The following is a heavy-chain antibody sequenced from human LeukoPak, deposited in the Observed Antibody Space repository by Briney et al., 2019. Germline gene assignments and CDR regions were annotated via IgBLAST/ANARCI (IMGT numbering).Heavy chain of an antibody. CDR1: GYAFTTSD. CDR3: ARVAILSFGESLDY. CDR2: ITTNTGKP. Sequence: ASVKVSCKASGYAFTTSDINWVRQATGQGLEWMGWITTNTGKPTYAQSFTGRFVFSLDTSVNTAYLQINSLKTEDTAVYYCARVAILSFGESLDYWGQGTLVTVSS. J-gene: IGHJ4*02. V-gene: IGHV7-4-1*02. D-gene: IGHD3-10*01.